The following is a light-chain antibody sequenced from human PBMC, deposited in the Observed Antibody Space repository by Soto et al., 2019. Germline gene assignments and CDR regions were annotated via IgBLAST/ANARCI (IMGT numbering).Light chain of an antibody. Sequence: QSALTHPASVSGSPRQSITISCTGTSSDVGGYKYVSWYQQHPGKAPKLMIYDIRNRPSGVSNRFSGSKSGNTASLTISGLQAEDEADYYCSSYTSSSTRVFGTGTKLTVL. CDR3: SSYTSSSTRV. V-gene: IGLV2-14*03. CDR1: SSDVGGYKY. CDR2: DIR. J-gene: IGLJ1*01.